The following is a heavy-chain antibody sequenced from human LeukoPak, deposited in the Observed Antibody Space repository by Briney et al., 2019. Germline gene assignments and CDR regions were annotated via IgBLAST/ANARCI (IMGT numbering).Heavy chain of an antibody. Sequence: GASVKVSCRASGYTFTSYYMHWVRQAPGQGLEWMGIINPSGGSTSYAQKFQGRVTMTRDTSTSTVYMELSSLRSEDTAVYYCARRTYYYGSGTGMDVWGQGTTVTVSS. CDR2: INPSGGST. D-gene: IGHD3-10*01. J-gene: IGHJ6*02. CDR3: ARRTYYYGSGTGMDV. CDR1: GYTFTSYY. V-gene: IGHV1-46*01.